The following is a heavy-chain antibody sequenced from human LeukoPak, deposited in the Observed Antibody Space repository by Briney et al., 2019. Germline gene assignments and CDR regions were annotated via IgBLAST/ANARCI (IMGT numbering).Heavy chain of an antibody. D-gene: IGHD1-26*01. J-gene: IGHJ4*02. CDR3: ASGGDSGSYFPLDY. CDR1: GGTFSSYA. Sequence: SVKVSCKASGGTFSSYAISWVRQAPGQGLEWMGGIIPIFGTANYAQKFQGRVTITTDESTSTAYMELSSLRSEDTAVYYCASGGDSGSYFPLDYWGQGTLVIVSS. V-gene: IGHV1-69*05. CDR2: IIPIFGTA.